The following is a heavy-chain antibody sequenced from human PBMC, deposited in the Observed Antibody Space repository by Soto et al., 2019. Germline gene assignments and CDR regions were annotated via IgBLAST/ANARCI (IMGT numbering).Heavy chain of an antibody. CDR2: IYYSGST. V-gene: IGHV4-31*03. J-gene: IGHJ4*02. CDR1: GGSISSGGYY. Sequence: SETLFLTCTVSGGSISSGGYYWSWIRQHPGKGLEWIGYIYYSGSTYYNPSLKSRVTISVDTSKNQFSLKLSSVTAADTAVYYCARAAGIVGATEFDYWGQGTLVTVSS. CDR3: ARAAGIVGATEFDY. D-gene: IGHD1-26*01.